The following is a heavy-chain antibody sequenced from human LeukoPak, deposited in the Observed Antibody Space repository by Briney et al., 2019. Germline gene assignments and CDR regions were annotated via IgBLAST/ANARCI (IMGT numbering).Heavy chain of an antibody. Sequence: GGSLRLSCAASGFTFSSYSMNWVRQAPGKGLEWVSGINWSGISTGYADSVKGRFTISRDNTKKSLYLQMNSLRAEDTALYYCARGGPAWGSSDYWGQGIPVTVSS. J-gene: IGHJ4*02. CDR3: ARGGPAWGSSDY. V-gene: IGHV3-20*04. CDR1: GFTFSSYS. CDR2: INWSGIST. D-gene: IGHD3-16*01.